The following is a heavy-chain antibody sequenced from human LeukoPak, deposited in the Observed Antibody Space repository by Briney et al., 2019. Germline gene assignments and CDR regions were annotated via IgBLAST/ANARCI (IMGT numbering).Heavy chain of an antibody. J-gene: IGHJ4*02. CDR2: IGGDGGRI. Sequence: PGGSLRLSCAGSGLTFSSYAMSWVRQAPGRGLEWVSTIGGDGGRIYYADSVKGRFSISRDNSRNTLFLLMNSLRAEDTAVYYCAKDPVIYHRGSGWHYFDSWGQGTLVSV. CDR3: AKDPVIYHRGSGWHYFDS. D-gene: IGHD6-19*01. CDR1: GLTFSSYA. V-gene: IGHV3-23*01.